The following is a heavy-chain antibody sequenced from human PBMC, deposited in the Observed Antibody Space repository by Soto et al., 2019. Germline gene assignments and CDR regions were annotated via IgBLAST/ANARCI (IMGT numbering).Heavy chain of an antibody. CDR3: TSSGYSYAYFRN. D-gene: IGHD5-18*01. J-gene: IGHJ4*02. Sequence: EVQVVESGGGLVKPGGSLRLSCAASGFTFSNAWMSWVRLAPGKGLEWVGRIKSKTDGGTTDYVAPVKGRFTISRDDSKDTLYLQMNILKTEDTAVYYCTSSGYSYAYFRNWGQGTLVTVSS. CDR2: IKSKTDGGTT. CDR1: GFTFSNAW. V-gene: IGHV3-15*01.